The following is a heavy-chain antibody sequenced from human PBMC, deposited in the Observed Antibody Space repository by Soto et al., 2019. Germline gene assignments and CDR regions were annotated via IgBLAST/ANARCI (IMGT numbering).Heavy chain of an antibody. CDR2: IYYSVST. CDR1: GGSISSYY. J-gene: IGHJ4*02. V-gene: IGHV4-59*01. D-gene: IGHD3-22*01. Sequence: PSETLSLTCTVSGGSISSYYWSWIRQPPGKGLEWIGYIYYSVSTNYNPSLKSRVTISVDTSKNQFSLKLSSVTAADTAVYYCAKDLLFYHDSTGSFDYWGQGTLVTVSS. CDR3: AKDLLFYHDSTGSFDY.